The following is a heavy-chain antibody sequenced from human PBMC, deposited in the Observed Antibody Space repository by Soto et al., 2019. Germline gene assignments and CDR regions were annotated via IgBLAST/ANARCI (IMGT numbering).Heavy chain of an antibody. CDR2: ISTSGGRT. CDR1: GFTFSSYA. D-gene: IGHD2-2*01. J-gene: IGHJ5*02. CDR3: ASSSTVLLPSAMTGWFDP. Sequence: EVQLLESGGGLVQPGGSLRLSCAASGFTFSSYAMSWVRQAPGKGLEWVSTISTSGGRTYYADSVKGRFAISRDNSKNTLYLQMTSLTPEDTAVYYCASSSTVLLPSAMTGWFDPWGQGSLVTVSS. V-gene: IGHV3-23*01.